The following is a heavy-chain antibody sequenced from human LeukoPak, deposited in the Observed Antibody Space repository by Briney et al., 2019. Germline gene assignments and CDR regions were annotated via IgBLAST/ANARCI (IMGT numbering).Heavy chain of an antibody. V-gene: IGHV3-33*01. CDR1: GFTFSSYG. Sequence: PGGSLRLSCAASGFTFSSYGMHWVRQAPGKGLERVAVIWYDGSNKYYADSVRGRFTISRDNSKNTLYLQMNSLRAEDTAVYYCAREAYYEWGYCFDYWGQGTLVTVSS. D-gene: IGHD3-22*01. J-gene: IGHJ4*02. CDR3: AREAYYEWGYCFDY. CDR2: IWYDGSNK.